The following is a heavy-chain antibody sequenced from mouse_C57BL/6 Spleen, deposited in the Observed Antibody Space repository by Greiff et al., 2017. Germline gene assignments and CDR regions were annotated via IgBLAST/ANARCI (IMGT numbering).Heavy chain of an antibody. J-gene: IGHJ2*01. CDR1: GYTFTSYW. Sequence: QVQLQQPGAELVMPGASVKLSCKASGYTFTSYWMHWVKQRPGQGLEWIGEIDPSDSYTNYNQKFKGKSTLTVDKSSSTAYMQLSSLTSEDSAGYYRAREGDYWGQGTTLTVSS. V-gene: IGHV1-69*01. CDR2: IDPSDSYT. CDR3: AREGDY.